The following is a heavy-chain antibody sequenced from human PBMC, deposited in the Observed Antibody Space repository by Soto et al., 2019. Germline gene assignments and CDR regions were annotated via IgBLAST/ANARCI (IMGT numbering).Heavy chain of an antibody. Sequence: SVKVSCKASGGTFSSYAISWVRQAPGQGLEWMGGIIPIFGTANYAQKFQGRVTITADESTSTAYMELSSLRSEDTAVYYCARDLKVYYYDSSGYPEGDAFDIWG. CDR3: ARDLKVYYYDSSGYPEGDAFDI. CDR2: IIPIFGTA. J-gene: IGHJ3*02. D-gene: IGHD3-22*01. CDR1: GGTFSSYA. V-gene: IGHV1-69*13.